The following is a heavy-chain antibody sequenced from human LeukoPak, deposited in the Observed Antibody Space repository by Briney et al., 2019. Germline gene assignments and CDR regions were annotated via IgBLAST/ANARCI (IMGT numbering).Heavy chain of an antibody. D-gene: IGHD2-21*02. CDR1: GFIFSNYW. J-gene: IGHJ4*02. CDR3: VRDAVTAY. Sequence: GGSLRLSCEASGFIFSNYWMSWVRQAPGKGLEWVANIKYDGSKKYYVDSVKGRFTISRDNAKNSLFLQMNSLRNEDTAVYYCVRDAVTAYWGQGTLVTVSS. V-gene: IGHV3-7*01. CDR2: IKYDGSKK.